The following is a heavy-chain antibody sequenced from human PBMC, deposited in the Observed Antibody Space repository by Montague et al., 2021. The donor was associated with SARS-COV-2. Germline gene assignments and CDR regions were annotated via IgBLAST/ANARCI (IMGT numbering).Heavy chain of an antibody. CDR3: ARGQRFFDWPYDAFDI. V-gene: IGHV4-34*01. CDR1: GESFTDFF. J-gene: IGHJ3*02. Sequence: SETLSFTCAVYGESFTDFFWNWIRQTPEKGPEWIGEIRHNGGTHYNPSLKSRVTISVDTSKNQVSLKLSSVTAADTAVYYCARGQRFFDWPYDAFDIWAQGTMVIVSS. D-gene: IGHD3-9*01. CDR2: IRHNGGT.